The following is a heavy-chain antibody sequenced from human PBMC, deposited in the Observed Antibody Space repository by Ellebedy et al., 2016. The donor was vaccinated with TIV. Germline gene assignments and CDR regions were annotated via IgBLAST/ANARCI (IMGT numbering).Heavy chain of an antibody. V-gene: IGHV1-24*01. J-gene: IGHJ4*02. Sequence: AASVKVSCKVSGYTLTALSMHWVRQAPGKGLEWMGGFDPEDGETIYAQKFQGRVTMTADKSTSTDYMELTSLRSEDTAVYYCAADYGDYIIEDWGQGTLITVSS. CDR2: FDPEDGET. D-gene: IGHD4-17*01. CDR3: AADYGDYIIED. CDR1: GYTLTALS.